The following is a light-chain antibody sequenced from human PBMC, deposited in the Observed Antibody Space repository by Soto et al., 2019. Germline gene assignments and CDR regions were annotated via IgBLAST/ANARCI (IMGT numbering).Light chain of an antibody. Sequence: EIVLTQSPATLSLSPGERGTLSCRASQSVSNYLAWYQQKPGQAPRLLIYDASNRATGIPARFPGSGSGTSFTLTISSLEPEDFAVYYCQQRSNLWTFGQGTKVDIK. CDR1: QSVSNY. V-gene: IGKV3-11*01. CDR2: DAS. CDR3: QQRSNLWT. J-gene: IGKJ1*01.